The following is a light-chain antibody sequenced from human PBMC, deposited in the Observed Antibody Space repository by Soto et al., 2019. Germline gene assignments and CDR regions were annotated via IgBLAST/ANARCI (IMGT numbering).Light chain of an antibody. V-gene: IGLV1-40*01. J-gene: IGLJ2*01. CDR3: QSYDSSLSGSI. CDR1: SSNIGAGYD. Sequence: QSVATQPPSVSGAPGQRVTISCTGSSSNIGAGYDVHWYQQLPGTAPKLLIYGNSNRPSGVPDRFSGSKSGTSASLAITGLQAEDEADYYCQSYDSSLSGSIFGGGTKLTVL. CDR2: GNS.